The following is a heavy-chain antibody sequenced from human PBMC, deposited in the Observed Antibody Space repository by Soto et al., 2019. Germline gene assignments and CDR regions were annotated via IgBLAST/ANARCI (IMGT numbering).Heavy chain of an antibody. CDR2: ISGSGGST. CDR1: GFTFSSYA. J-gene: IGHJ4*02. CDR3: AKDRYCSSTSCYCYY. Sequence: EMQLLESGGGLVQPGGSLRLSCAASGFTFSSYAMSWVRQAPGKGLEWVSAISGSGGSTYYADSVKGRFTISRDNSKNTLYLQMNSLRAEDTAVYYCAKDRYCSSTSCYCYYWGQGTLVTVSS. V-gene: IGHV3-23*01. D-gene: IGHD2-2*01.